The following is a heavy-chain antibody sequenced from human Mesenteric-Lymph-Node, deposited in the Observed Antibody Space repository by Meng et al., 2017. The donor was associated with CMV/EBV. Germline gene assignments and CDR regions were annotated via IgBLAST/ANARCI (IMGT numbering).Heavy chain of an antibody. CDR1: GFTFSSYG. Sequence: GGSLRLSCAASGFTFSSYGMHWVRQAPGKGLEWVAVIWYDGSNKYYADSVKGRFTISRDNSKNTLYLQMNSLRAEDTAVYYCARVDVVPAAGGAFDVWGQGTMVTVSS. CDR2: IWYDGSNK. D-gene: IGHD2-2*01. J-gene: IGHJ3*01. V-gene: IGHV3-33*01. CDR3: ARVDVVPAAGGAFDV.